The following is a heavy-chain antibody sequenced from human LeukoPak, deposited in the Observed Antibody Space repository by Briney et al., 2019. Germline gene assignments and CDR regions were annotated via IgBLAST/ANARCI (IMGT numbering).Heavy chain of an antibody. CDR1: GFTFNSYT. CDR3: TRDRGAYNLYDY. V-gene: IGHV3-49*03. D-gene: IGHD1-1*01. CDR2: IRSKAYGETA. J-gene: IGHJ4*02. Sequence: GGSLRLSCAVSGFTFNSYTMSWIRQAPGKGLEWVGFIRSKAYGETADYAASVKGRFTISRDDSKAIAYLQMNSLKTEDTAVYHCTRDRGAYNLYDYWGQGTLVTVSS.